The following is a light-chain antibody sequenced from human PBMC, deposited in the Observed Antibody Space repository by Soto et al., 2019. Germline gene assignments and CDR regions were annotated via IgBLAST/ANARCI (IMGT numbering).Light chain of an antibody. Sequence: QSALTQPASVSGSPGQSITISCTGTSSDVGNYNLVSWYPQHPGKAPKLMIYEVTKRPSGVSNRFSGSKSANTASLTISGLQAEDEADYYYSSNAGSSTEVFGGGTKLTVL. CDR2: EVT. CDR3: SSNAGSSTEV. J-gene: IGLJ2*01. CDR1: SSDVGNYNL. V-gene: IGLV2-23*02.